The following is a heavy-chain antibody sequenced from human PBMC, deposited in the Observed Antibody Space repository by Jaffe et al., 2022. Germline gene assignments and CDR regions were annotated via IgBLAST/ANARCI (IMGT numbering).Heavy chain of an antibody. CDR1: GYTFTGYY. V-gene: IGHV1-2*06. J-gene: IGHJ4*02. Sequence: QVQLVQSGAEVKKPGASVKVSCKASGYTFTGYYMHWVRQAPGQGLEWMGRINPNSGGTNYAQKFQGRVTMTRDTSISTAYMELSRLRSDDTAVYYCARDPPSGNYDFWSGPPDDYWGQGTLVTVSS. CDR2: INPNSGGT. D-gene: IGHD3-3*01. CDR3: ARDPPSGNYDFWSGPPDDY.